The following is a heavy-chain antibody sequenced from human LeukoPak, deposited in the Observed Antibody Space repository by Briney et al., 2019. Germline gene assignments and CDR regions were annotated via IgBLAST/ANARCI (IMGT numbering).Heavy chain of an antibody. CDR1: GGSFSGYC. Sequence: SETLSLTCAVYGGSFSGYCWSWIRQPPGKGLEWIGEINHSGSTNYNPSLKSRVTISVDTSKNQFSLKLSSVTAADTAVYYCARAGFGVNYYYYMDVWGKGTTVTISS. V-gene: IGHV4-34*01. CDR2: INHSGST. J-gene: IGHJ6*03. D-gene: IGHD3-10*01. CDR3: ARAGFGVNYYYYMDV.